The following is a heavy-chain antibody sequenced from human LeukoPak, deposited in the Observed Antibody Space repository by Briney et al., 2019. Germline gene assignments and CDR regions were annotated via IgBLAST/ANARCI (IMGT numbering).Heavy chain of an antibody. CDR1: GFTFDYYA. CDR3: AKGRGGYYQPAFDC. D-gene: IGHD2-2*01. J-gene: IGHJ4*02. CDR2: ISWNSDNI. Sequence: PGRSLRLSCAASGFTFDYYAMHWVRQAPGKGLEWVSGISWNSDNIGYAYSEKGRFTISRDNAQNSLYLQMNSLRPEDTALYYCAKGRGGYYQPAFDCWGQGTLVTVSS. V-gene: IGHV3-9*01.